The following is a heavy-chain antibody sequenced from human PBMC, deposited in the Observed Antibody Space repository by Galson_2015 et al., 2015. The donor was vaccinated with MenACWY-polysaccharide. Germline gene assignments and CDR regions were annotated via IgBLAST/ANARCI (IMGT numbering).Heavy chain of an antibody. D-gene: IGHD1-14*01. V-gene: IGHV3-9*01. CDR3: ARQTARRYSAALDI. Sequence: SLRLSCAASGFTFGDSAMHWVRQPPGKGLEWVSGISWDSGTVGYGDSVKGRFTISRDNSKNTLYLQMNSLRAEDTAVYYCARQTARRYSAALDIWGQGTMVTVSS. CDR2: ISWDSGTV. CDR1: GFTFGDSA. J-gene: IGHJ3*02.